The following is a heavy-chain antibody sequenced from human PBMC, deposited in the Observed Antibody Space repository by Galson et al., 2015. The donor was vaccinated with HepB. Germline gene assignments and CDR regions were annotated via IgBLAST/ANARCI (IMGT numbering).Heavy chain of an antibody. CDR1: GYSFTSYW. D-gene: IGHD3-10*01. J-gene: IGHJ5*02. CDR2: IDPSDSYT. V-gene: IGHV5-10-1*01. CDR3: ARSVLLWFGEPTAFDP. Sequence: QSGAEVKKPGESLRISCKGSGYSFTSYWISWVRQMPGKGLEWMGRIDPSDSYTNYSPSFQGHVTISADKSISTAYLQWSSLKASDTAMYYCARSVLLWFGEPTAFDPWGQGTLVTVSS.